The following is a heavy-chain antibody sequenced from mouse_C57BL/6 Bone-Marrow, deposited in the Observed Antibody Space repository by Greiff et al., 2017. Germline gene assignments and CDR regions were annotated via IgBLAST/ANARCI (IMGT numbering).Heavy chain of an antibody. V-gene: IGHV1-81*01. Sequence: QVQLQQSGAELARPGASVKLSCKASGYTFTSSGISWVKQRTGRGLEWIGQIYPRSGNTYYNEKFKGKATLTADKSSSTAYMELSSLTSEDSAVDFCARALGLRSFAYWGQGTLVTVSA. CDR2: IYPRSGNT. D-gene: IGHD2-4*01. CDR1: GYTFTSSG. J-gene: IGHJ3*01. CDR3: ARALGLRSFAY.